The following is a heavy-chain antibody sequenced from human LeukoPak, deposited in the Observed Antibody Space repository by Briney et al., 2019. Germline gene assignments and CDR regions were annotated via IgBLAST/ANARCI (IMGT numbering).Heavy chain of an antibody. CDR2: IYSGGST. Sequence: GGSLRLSCAASGFTVSNNFMSWVRQAPGKGLEWVSVIYSGGSTYHADSVKGRFTISRDNSKNTLYLQMNSLRAEDTAMYYCAREVREVGATRGDYWGQGTLVTVSS. V-gene: IGHV3-53*01. CDR1: GFTVSNNF. D-gene: IGHD1-26*01. J-gene: IGHJ4*02. CDR3: AREVREVGATRGDY.